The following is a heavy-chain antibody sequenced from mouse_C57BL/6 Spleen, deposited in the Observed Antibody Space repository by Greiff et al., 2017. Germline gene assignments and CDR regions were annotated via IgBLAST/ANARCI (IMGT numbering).Heavy chain of an antibody. J-gene: IGHJ2*01. CDR2: ISGASSTI. V-gene: IGHV5-17*01. CDR1: GFPFSDYG. D-gene: IGHD3-2*02. Sequence: EVMLVEPGGGLVKPGGSLKPSCAASGFPFSDYGMHWVRQAPEKGLEWVAYISGASSTIYSAATVKGRFTISRDHAKNTLLLQKTSRGSEDTAIFYCARRGSSGNVDYGGQGTTRTVSS. CDR3: ARRGSSGNVDY.